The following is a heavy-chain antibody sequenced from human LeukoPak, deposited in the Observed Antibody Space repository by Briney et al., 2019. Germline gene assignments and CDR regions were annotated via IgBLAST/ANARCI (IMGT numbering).Heavy chain of an antibody. CDR2: IKSKTDGGTT. D-gene: IGHD4-17*01. J-gene: IGHJ4*02. Sequence: GGSLRLSCAASGFTFSKAWMSWVRQAPGKGLEWDGQIKSKTDGGTTDYAAPVKGRFTISRDDSKNSLYLLMNSLKTEDTAVYYCTTEDYGDYVPDYWGQGTLVTVSS. CDR3: TTEDYGDYVPDY. V-gene: IGHV3-15*01. CDR1: GFTFSKAW.